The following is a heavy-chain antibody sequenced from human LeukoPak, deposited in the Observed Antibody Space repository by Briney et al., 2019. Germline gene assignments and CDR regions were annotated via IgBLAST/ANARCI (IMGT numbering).Heavy chain of an antibody. Sequence: GGSLRLSCAASGFSFSSYDMHWVRQATGKGLEWVSGISTGGDTYYPGSVKGRFTVSRENAKNSLYLQMNSLRAGDTAVYHCARGVSGNYDYFDYWGQGTLVTVSS. CDR2: ISTGGDT. J-gene: IGHJ4*02. D-gene: IGHD1-7*01. CDR3: ARGVSGNYDYFDY. V-gene: IGHV3-13*04. CDR1: GFSFSSYD.